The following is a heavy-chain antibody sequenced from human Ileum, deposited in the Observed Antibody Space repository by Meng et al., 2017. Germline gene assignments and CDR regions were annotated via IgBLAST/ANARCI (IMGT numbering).Heavy chain of an antibody. J-gene: IGHJ4*02. V-gene: IGHV4-4*03. D-gene: IGHD2/OR15-2a*01. CDR2: TFHPRST. CDR3: ATNKNKKIDY. Sequence: PLATVFVTYVSTGDSRSRSDWWQWVLGPPGKGLECIGETFHPRSTNYNPSLKSRVTISADKSKNQFSLNLSSVTAADTAVYYCATNKNKKIDYWGQGTLVTVSS. CDR1: GDSRSRSDW.